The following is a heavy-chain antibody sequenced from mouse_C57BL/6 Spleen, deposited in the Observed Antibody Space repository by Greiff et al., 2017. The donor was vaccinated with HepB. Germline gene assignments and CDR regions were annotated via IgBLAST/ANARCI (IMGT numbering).Heavy chain of an antibody. Sequence: EVQLVESGGGLVQPGGSLSLSCAASGFTFTDYYMSWVRQPPGKALEWLGFIRHKANGYTTEYSASVKGRFTISRDNSQSILYLQRNALRAEDSATYYCASVVYDGYPNWYFDVWGTGTTVTV. CDR3: ASVVYDGYPNWYFDV. CDR2: IRHKANGYTT. J-gene: IGHJ1*03. D-gene: IGHD2-3*01. V-gene: IGHV7-3*01. CDR1: GFTFTDYY.